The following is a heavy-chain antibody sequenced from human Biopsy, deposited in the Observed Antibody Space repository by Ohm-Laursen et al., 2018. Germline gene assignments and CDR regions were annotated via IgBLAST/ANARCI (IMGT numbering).Heavy chain of an antibody. CDR1: GSTFTDYF. Sequence: ASVTASCNTSGSTFTDYFVHWVRQAPGQGLEWMGWIDTINGGTRSAQKFQGRVTMTRDTSISTAYMELSRLTSDDTAVYYCARERDPWGQGTLVTVSS. V-gene: IGHV1-2*02. CDR2: IDTINGGT. CDR3: ARERDP. J-gene: IGHJ5*02.